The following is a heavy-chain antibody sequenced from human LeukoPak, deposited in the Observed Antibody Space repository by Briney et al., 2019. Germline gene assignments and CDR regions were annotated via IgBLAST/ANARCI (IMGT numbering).Heavy chain of an antibody. V-gene: IGHV3-23*01. CDR1: GFTFSSYA. Sequence: PGGSLRLSCAASGFTFSSYAMSWVRQAPGKGLEWVSSISGSGGSTYYADSVRGRFTVSRDNSRNTLALQMNSLRAEDSAVYYCARAPPYCSGGACYSDYWGQGTLVTVSS. J-gene: IGHJ4*02. CDR3: ARAPPYCSGGACYSDY. CDR2: ISGSGGST. D-gene: IGHD2-15*01.